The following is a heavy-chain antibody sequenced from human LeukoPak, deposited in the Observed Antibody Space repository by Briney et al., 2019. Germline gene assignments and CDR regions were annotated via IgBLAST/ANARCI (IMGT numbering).Heavy chain of an antibody. D-gene: IGHD3-10*01. Sequence: GSLRLSCAASRFTFSDYWMSWVRQPPGKGLEWIGEINHSGSTNYNPSLKSRVTISVDTSKNQFSLKLSSVTAADTAVYYCARHGRGSYWYFDLWGRGTLVTVSS. V-gene: IGHV4-34*01. CDR3: ARHGRGSYWYFDL. CDR2: INHSGST. CDR1: RFTFSDYW. J-gene: IGHJ2*01.